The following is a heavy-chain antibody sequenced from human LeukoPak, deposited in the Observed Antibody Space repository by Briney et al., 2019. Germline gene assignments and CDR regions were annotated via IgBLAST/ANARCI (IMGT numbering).Heavy chain of an antibody. CDR2: IKQDGSEK. J-gene: IGHJ4*02. D-gene: IGHD4-23*01. CDR1: EFTFSNYW. V-gene: IGHV3-7*04. CDR3: ARAVGNSGIDY. Sequence: GGSLRLSCEASEFTFSNYWMTWVRQPPGKGLEWVAIIKQDGSEKYHGDSVRGRFTISRDNARSSLYLQMSGLRPEDTAVYYCARAVGNSGIDYWGRGTLVTASS.